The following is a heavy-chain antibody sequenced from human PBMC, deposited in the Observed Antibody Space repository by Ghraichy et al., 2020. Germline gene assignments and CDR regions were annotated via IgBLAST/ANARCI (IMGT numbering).Heavy chain of an antibody. CDR3: ARILAPPSYYDFWSGYSHFDY. Sequence: GESLNISCAASGFTFSSYSMNWVRQAPGKGVEWVSSISSSSSYIYYADSVKGRFTISRDNAKNSLYLQMNSLRAEDTAVYYCARILAPPSYYDFWSGYSHFDYWGQGTLVTVSS. J-gene: IGHJ4*02. CDR2: ISSSSSYI. CDR1: GFTFSSYS. D-gene: IGHD3-3*01. V-gene: IGHV3-21*01.